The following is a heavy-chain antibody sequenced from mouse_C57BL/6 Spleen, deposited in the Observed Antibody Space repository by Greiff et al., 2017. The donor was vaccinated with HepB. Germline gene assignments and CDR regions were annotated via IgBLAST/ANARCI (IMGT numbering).Heavy chain of an antibody. Sequence: VQLQQSGPGLVQPSQRLSITCTVSGFSLTSYGVHWVRQSPGKGLEWLGVIWSGGSTDYNAAFISRLSISKDNSKSQVFFKMNSLQADDTAIYYCARNPITTAASWFAYWGQGTLVTVSA. CDR3: ARNPITTAASWFAY. V-gene: IGHV2-2*01. J-gene: IGHJ3*01. CDR2: IWSGGST. CDR1: GFSLTSYG. D-gene: IGHD1-2*01.